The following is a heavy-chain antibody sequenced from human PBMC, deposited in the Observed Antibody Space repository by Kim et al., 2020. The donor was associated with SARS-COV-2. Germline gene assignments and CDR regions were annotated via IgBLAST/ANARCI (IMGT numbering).Heavy chain of an antibody. CDR3: ARAYFDY. V-gene: IGHV3-7*03. Sequence: GGSLRLSCAASGFTFSNYWMSWVRQAPGKGLEWVATIKKDGSAKFYVDSVKGRFTISRDNAESSLYLQLNSLRAEDTAVFYCARAYFDYWGQGALVTVSS. J-gene: IGHJ4*02. CDR2: IKKDGSAK. CDR1: GFTFSNYW.